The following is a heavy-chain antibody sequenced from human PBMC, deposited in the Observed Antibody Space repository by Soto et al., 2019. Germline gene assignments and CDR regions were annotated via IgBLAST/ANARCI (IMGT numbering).Heavy chain of an antibody. CDR2: IDPSDSYT. CDR1: GYSFTSYW. D-gene: IGHD4-4*01. V-gene: IGHV5-10-1*01. J-gene: IGHJ4*02. Sequence: GESLKISCKGSGYSFTSYWISWVRQMPGKGLEWMGRIDPSDSYTNYSPSFQGHVTISADKSISTAYLQWSSLKASDTAMYYCARHGGEPDSNYYDFDYWGQGTLVTVSS. CDR3: ARHGGEPDSNYYDFDY.